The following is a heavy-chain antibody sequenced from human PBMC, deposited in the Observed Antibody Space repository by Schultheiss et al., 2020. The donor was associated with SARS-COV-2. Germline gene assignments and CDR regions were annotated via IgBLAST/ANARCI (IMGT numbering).Heavy chain of an antibody. Sequence: GGSLRLSCEASRFIFSAFAMHWVRQAPGKGLEWVAVIWYDGSNKYYADSVKGRFTISRDNSKNTLYLQMNSLRAEDTAVYYCASEQLWLQGLDYWGQGTLVTVAS. CDR2: IWYDGSNK. V-gene: IGHV3-33*08. CDR1: RFIFSAFA. CDR3: ASEQLWLQGLDY. D-gene: IGHD5-18*01. J-gene: IGHJ4*02.